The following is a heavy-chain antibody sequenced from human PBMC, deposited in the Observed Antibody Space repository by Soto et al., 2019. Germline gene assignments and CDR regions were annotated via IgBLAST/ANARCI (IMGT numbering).Heavy chain of an antibody. Sequence: PGQSLKISCKAFGFNLGGSWSGWVRQMPGKGLEWMRIIYPGDSRTIYSPSFQGQVTISADKSISTAYMQWTSLKASDTAIYYCSKFKYSTSVRYLQHWGQGTPVTVSS. CDR1: GFNLGGSW. CDR3: SKFKYSTSVRYLQH. V-gene: IGHV5-51*01. D-gene: IGHD6-6*01. CDR2: IYPGDSRT. J-gene: IGHJ1*01.